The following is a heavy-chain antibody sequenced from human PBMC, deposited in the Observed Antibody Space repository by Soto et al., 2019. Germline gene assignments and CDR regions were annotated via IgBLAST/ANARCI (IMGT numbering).Heavy chain of an antibody. J-gene: IGHJ4*02. CDR3: SRSLNS. V-gene: IGHV3-7*01. Sequence: GGSLRLSCAASGFTFSTYWMDWVRQTPGKGLEWVANINQDGSKKNYVDSVKGRFTISRDNAKNSLYLQMSSLTAEDSALYYCSRSLNSWGQGTLVTVSS. CDR1: GFTFSTYW. CDR2: INQDGSKK.